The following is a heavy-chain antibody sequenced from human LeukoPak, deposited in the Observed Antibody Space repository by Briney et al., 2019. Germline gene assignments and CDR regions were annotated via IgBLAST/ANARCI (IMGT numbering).Heavy chain of an antibody. CDR1: GYNFIGYY. Sequence: ASVKVSCKTSGYNFIGYYMHWVRQAPGQGLEWMGWVDFNSGGTNYAQKFQGRVTMTRDTSITTVYMELSRLRSDDTAVYYCARDMGIAATDAFDIWGQGTMVSVSS. CDR2: VDFNSGGT. CDR3: ARDMGIAATDAFDI. J-gene: IGHJ3*02. V-gene: IGHV1-2*02. D-gene: IGHD7-27*01.